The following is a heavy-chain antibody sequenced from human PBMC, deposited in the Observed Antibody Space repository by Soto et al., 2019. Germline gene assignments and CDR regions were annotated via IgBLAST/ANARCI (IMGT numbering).Heavy chain of an antibody. J-gene: IGHJ5*02. CDR2: IYYSGST. D-gene: IGHD3-22*01. Sequence: SETLSLTCTVSGGSISSSSYYWGWIRQPPGKGLEWIGSIYYSGSTYYNPSLKSRVTISVDTSKNQFSLKLSSVTAADTAVYYCARVGPWVPYYYDSSPYTFENWFDPWGQGTLVTVSS. V-gene: IGHV4-39*01. CDR1: GGSISSSSYY. CDR3: ARVGPWVPYYYDSSPYTFENWFDP.